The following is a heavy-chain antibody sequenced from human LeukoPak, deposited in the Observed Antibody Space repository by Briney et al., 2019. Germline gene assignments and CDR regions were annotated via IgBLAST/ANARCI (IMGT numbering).Heavy chain of an antibody. J-gene: IGHJ3*02. Sequence: GGSLRLSCAASGFTFSSYSMNWVRQAPGKGLEWVSSINSSSSYIYYADSVKGRFIISRDNSKNTLYLQMNSLRAEDTAVYFCARDPKGGFSYGWGAFDIWGQGTMVTVFS. CDR1: GFTFSSYS. CDR2: INSSSSYI. D-gene: IGHD5-18*01. CDR3: ARDPKGGFSYGWGAFDI. V-gene: IGHV3-21*01.